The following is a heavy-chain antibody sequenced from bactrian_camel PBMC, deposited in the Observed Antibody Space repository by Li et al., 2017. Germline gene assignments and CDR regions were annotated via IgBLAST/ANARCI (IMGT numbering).Heavy chain of an antibody. D-gene: IGHD6*01. J-gene: IGHJ4*01. CDR2: IYGGITT. CDR3: AADWLPLLSTCHHNGAPVIREAGTVPT. V-gene: IGHV3S1*01. Sequence: HVQLVESGGGLVHPGGPLRLSCAASGYTGSSYCMGWFRQAPGKAREGVAAIYGGITTYYDDSVKGRFTISQDNAKPMLYLQMNSLKPDDTAMYYCAADWLPLLSTCHHNGAPVIREAGTVPTGARGPRSPSP. CDR1: GYTGSSYC.